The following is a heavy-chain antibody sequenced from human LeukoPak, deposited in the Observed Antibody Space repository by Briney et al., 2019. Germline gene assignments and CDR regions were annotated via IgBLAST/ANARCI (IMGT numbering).Heavy chain of an antibody. Sequence: ASVKVSCKVSGYTLTELSMHWVRQAPGKGLEWMGGFDPEDGETIYAQKFQGRVTMTEDTSTDTAYMELSSLRSEDTAVYYCATDSIVRGAYYYYGMDVWGQGTTVTVSS. D-gene: IGHD3-10*01. CDR1: GYTLTELS. V-gene: IGHV1-24*01. CDR2: FDPEDGET. CDR3: ATDSIVRGAYYYYGMDV. J-gene: IGHJ6*02.